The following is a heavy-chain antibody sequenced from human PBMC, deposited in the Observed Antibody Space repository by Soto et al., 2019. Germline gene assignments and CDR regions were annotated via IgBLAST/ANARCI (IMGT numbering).Heavy chain of an antibody. CDR1: GGSISNFY. Sequence: SETLSLTCTVSGGSISNFYWSWIRQPPGKGLEWIGYVYYTGSTSYNPSLKRRVTFSADSSKNQFSLKLSSVTAADTAVYYCARGSGYIAARPFDYWGQGTLVTVSS. CDR3: ARGSGYIAARPFDY. CDR2: VYYTGST. D-gene: IGHD6-6*01. V-gene: IGHV4-59*12. J-gene: IGHJ4*02.